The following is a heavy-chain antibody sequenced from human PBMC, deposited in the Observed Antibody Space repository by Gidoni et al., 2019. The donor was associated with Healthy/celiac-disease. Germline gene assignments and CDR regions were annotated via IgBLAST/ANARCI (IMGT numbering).Heavy chain of an antibody. V-gene: IGHV1-69-2*01. CDR2: VDPEDGET. Sequence: EVQLVQSGAEVKKPGATVKISCKVSGYTFTDYYMTWVHQAPGKGLEWMGLVDPEDGETIYAEKFQGRVTITADTSTDTAYMELSSLRSEDTAVYYCATDLSGNCSSTSCPNTGWFDPWGQGTLVTVSS. CDR3: ATDLSGNCSSTSCPNTGWFDP. CDR1: GYTFTDYY. D-gene: IGHD2-2*01. J-gene: IGHJ5*02.